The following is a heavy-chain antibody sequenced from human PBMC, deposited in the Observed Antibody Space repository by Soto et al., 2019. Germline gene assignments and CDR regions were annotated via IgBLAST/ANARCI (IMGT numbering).Heavy chain of an antibody. V-gene: IGHV3-30-3*01. D-gene: IGHD3-16*01. CDR3: ARAYEGDYFDC. Sequence: QVQLVESGGGVVQPGRSLRLSCAASGFTFSSYAMHWVRQAPGKGLEWVAVISYDGSNKYYADSVKGRFTISRDNSKNTLDLQMNSLRAEDTAVYYCARAYEGDYFDCWGQGTLVTVSS. J-gene: IGHJ4*02. CDR1: GFTFSSYA. CDR2: ISYDGSNK.